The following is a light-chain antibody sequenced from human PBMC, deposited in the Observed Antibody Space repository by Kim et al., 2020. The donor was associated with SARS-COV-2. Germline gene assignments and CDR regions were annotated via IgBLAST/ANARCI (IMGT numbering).Light chain of an antibody. Sequence: DIQMTQSPSSLSASVGDRVTITCRASQGISSNVAWYQQKPGEVPQLLMYDASVLQSGVPSRFSGSGSGTDFTLTISSLQPEDAATYYCQKCNGPPWTFGQGTKVDLK. J-gene: IGKJ1*01. CDR2: DAS. CDR3: QKCNGPPWT. CDR1: QGISSN. V-gene: IGKV1-27*01.